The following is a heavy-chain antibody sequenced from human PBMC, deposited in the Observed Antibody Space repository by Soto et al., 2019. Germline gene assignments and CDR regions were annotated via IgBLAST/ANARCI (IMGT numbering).Heavy chain of an antibody. J-gene: IGHJ3*02. Sequence: QVQLVQSGAEVKKPGSSVKVSCKASGGTFSSYAISWVRQAPGQGLEWMGGIIPIFGTANYAQKFQGRVTITADESTSTAYMELSSLRSEDTAVYYCAREARITGTQAGAFDIWGQGTMVTVSS. CDR3: AREARITGTQAGAFDI. V-gene: IGHV1-69*01. D-gene: IGHD1-7*01. CDR1: GGTFSSYA. CDR2: IIPIFGTA.